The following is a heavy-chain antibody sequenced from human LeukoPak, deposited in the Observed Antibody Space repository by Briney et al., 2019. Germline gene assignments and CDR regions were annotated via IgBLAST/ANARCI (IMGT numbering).Heavy chain of an antibody. Sequence: PGGSLRLSCAASGFTFSDSGMNWVRQAPGKGLEWVSAISGSGGSTYYADSVKGRFTISRDNSKNTLYLQMNSLRAEDTAVYYCAKTPLIWAPVQQWLEAWGQGTLVTVSS. D-gene: IGHD6-19*01. CDR3: AKTPLIWAPVQQWLEA. V-gene: IGHV3-23*01. J-gene: IGHJ5*02. CDR1: GFTFSDSG. CDR2: ISGSGGST.